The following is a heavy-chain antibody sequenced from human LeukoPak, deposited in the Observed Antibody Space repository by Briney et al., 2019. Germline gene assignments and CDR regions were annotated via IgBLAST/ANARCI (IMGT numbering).Heavy chain of an antibody. D-gene: IGHD3-16*02. CDR1: GFAFHNAW. CDR2: IKSKTDGGTA. J-gene: IGHJ4*02. V-gene: IGHV3-15*01. CDR3: TTDPNYDYVWGTYRTYFDY. Sequence: GGSLRLSCAASGFAFHNAWMAWVRQAPGKGLEWVGRIKSKTDGGTADYAASVRGRFTISRDDSENTLFLQMNSLKTEDTAVYYCTTDPNYDYVWGTYRTYFDYWGQGTLVTVSS.